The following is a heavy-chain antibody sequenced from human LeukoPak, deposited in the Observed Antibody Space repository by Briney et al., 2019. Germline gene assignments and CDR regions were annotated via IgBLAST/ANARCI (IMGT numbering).Heavy chain of an antibody. V-gene: IGHV4-39*07. CDR1: GGSISSSSYY. J-gene: IGHJ5*02. CDR2: IYYSGST. Sequence: SETLSLTCTVPGGSISSSSYYWGWIRQPPGKGLEWIGSIYYSGSTYYNPSLKSRVTISVDTSKNQFSLKLSSVTAADTAVYYCARDPTSAVAGPYNWFDPWGQGTLVTVSS. D-gene: IGHD6-19*01. CDR3: ARDPTSAVAGPYNWFDP.